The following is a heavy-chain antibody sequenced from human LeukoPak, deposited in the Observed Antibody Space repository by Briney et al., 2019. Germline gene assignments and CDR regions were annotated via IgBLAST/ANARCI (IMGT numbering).Heavy chain of an antibody. CDR2: IWYDGSNK. V-gene: IGHV3-33*01. CDR3: ARAGPQEDIVVVPAASRYYFDY. D-gene: IGHD2-2*01. J-gene: IGHJ4*02. CDR1: GFTFSSYG. Sequence: PSGGSLRLSCAASGFTFSSYGMHWVRQAPGKGLEWVAVIWYDGSNKYYADSVKGRFTIARDNSKNTLYLQMNSLRAEDTAVYYCARAGPQEDIVVVPAASRYYFDYWGQGTLVTVSS.